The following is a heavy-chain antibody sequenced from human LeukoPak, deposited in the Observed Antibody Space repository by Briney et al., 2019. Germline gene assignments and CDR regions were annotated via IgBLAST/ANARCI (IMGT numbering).Heavy chain of an antibody. V-gene: IGHV1-2*02. CDR3: ARIGYSSGWYEGMDAFDI. D-gene: IGHD6-19*01. CDR2: THPNTGDT. Sequence: ASVTVSCKASGYTFTGYYLHWVRQAPGQGLEWMGWTHPNTGDTKYAQKFQGRVTMTRDTSTSTVYMELRRLRSDDTAVYYCARIGYSSGWYEGMDAFDIWGQGTMVTVS. CDR1: GYTFTGYY. J-gene: IGHJ3*02.